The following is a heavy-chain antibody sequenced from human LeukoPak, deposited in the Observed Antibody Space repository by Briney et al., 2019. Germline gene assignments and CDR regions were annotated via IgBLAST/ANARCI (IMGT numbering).Heavy chain of an antibody. D-gene: IGHD2-2*01. CDR3: ARGVFDIVVVPAASPFDY. V-gene: IGHV1-18*01. J-gene: IGHJ4*02. Sequence: ASVKVSCKASGYTFTSYGISWVRQAPGQGPEWMGWISAYNGNTNYAQKLQGRVTMTTDTSTSTAYMELRSLRSDDTAVYYCARGVFDIVVVPAASPFDYRGQGTLVTVSS. CDR1: GYTFTSYG. CDR2: ISAYNGNT.